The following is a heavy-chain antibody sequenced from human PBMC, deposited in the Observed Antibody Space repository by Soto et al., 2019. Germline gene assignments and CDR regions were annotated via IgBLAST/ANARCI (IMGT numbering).Heavy chain of an antibody. CDR2: ISGSGGST. V-gene: IGHV3-23*01. CDR3: AKGSKRIVATISGY. J-gene: IGHJ4*02. Sequence: GGSLRLCCAASGFTFSSYAMSWVRQAPGKGLEWVSAISGSGGSTYYADSVKGRFTISRDNSKNTLYLQMNSLRAEDTAVYYCAKGSKRIVATISGYWGQGTLVTVSS. D-gene: IGHD5-12*01. CDR1: GFTFSSYA.